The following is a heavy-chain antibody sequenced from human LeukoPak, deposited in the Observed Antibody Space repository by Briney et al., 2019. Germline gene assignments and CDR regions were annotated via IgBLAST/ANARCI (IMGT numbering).Heavy chain of an antibody. J-gene: IGHJ4*02. CDR3: ARGKRRFDY. Sequence: PSETLSLTCTVSGDSISSYYWSWLRQPAGKGREGIGRIYTSGSTNYNPSLKSRVPMSVDTSKNQFSLKLSSVTAADTAVYYCARGKRRFDYWGQGTLVTVSS. V-gene: IGHV4-4*07. CDR2: IYTSGST. CDR1: GDSISSYY.